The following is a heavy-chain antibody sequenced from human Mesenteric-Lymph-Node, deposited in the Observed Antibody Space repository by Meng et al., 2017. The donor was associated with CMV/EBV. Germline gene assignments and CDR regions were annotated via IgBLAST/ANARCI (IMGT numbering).Heavy chain of an antibody. CDR2: IIPIFGTA. V-gene: IGHV1-69*05. CDR3: ARGISVGTYYFDY. Sequence: SVKVSCKASGGTFSSYAISWVRQAPGQGLEWMGGIIPIFGTANYAQKFQGRVTITTDESTSTAYMELSRLRSEDTAVYYCARGISVGTYYFDYWGQGTLVTVSS. D-gene: IGHD1-14*01. CDR1: GGTFSSYA. J-gene: IGHJ4*02.